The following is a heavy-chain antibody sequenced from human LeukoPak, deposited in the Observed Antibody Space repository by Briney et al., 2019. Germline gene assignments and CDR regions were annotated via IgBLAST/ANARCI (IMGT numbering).Heavy chain of an antibody. D-gene: IGHD6-13*01. CDR3: ARAAAGTPPYYMDA. CDR1: GYTFTSYD. V-gene: IGHV1-2*02. CDR2: INPNSGGT. J-gene: IGHJ6*03. Sequence: ASVKVSCKASGYTFTSYDINWVRQAPGQGLEWMGWINPNSGGTNYAQKFQGRVTMTRDTSISTAYMELSRLRSDDTAVYYCARAAAGTPPYYMDAWGKGTTVTVSS.